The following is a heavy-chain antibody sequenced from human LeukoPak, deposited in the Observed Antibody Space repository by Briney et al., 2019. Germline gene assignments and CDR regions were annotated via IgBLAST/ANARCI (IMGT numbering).Heavy chain of an antibody. Sequence: GGSLRLSCAASGFSFSGDWMTWARQAPGKGLEWVANIKKDGSEKYYVDSVKGRFTISRDNAKNSLYLQTHSLRVEDAALYYCARGYGLDVWGQGTTVTVSS. V-gene: IGHV3-7*04. J-gene: IGHJ6*02. CDR1: GFSFSGDW. CDR3: ARGYGLDV. CDR2: IKKDGSEK.